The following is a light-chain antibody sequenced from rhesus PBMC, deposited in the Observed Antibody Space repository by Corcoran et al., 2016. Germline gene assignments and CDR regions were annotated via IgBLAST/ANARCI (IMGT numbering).Light chain of an antibody. CDR3: QQGDSKPLS. J-gene: IGKJ4*01. CDR1: QDISSY. V-gene: IGKV1-32*04. Sequence: DIQMAQSPSSLSASVGDRVTITCRASQDISSYVNWYQQKPRLSPKLLIYFANNLEGGVPSRFSGGGSGTDFTLTISSLQPEDFATYCCQQGDSKPLSFGGGTKVEIK. CDR2: FAN.